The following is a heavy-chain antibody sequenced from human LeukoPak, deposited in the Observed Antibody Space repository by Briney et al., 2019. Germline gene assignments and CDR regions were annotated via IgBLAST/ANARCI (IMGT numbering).Heavy chain of an antibody. CDR2: IIPILGMA. Sequence: WASVKVSCTASGGTFSSYAISWVRQAPGQGLEWMGRIIPILGMANYAQKFQGRVTITADKSTSTAYMELSSLRSEDTAVYYCAREGIAARPHYYYYGMDVWGQGTTVTVSS. D-gene: IGHD6-6*01. CDR1: GGTFSSYA. V-gene: IGHV1-69*04. J-gene: IGHJ6*02. CDR3: AREGIAARPHYYYYGMDV.